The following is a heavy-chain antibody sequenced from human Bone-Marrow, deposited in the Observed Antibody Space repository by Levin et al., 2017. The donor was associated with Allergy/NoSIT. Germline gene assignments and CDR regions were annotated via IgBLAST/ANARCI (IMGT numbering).Heavy chain of an antibody. CDR3: ARASHYYDGTGYHSPDDH. CDR1: GYSFSDHY. V-gene: IGHV1-2*02. Sequence: ASVKVSCKASGYSFSDHYIHWLRQAPGQGLEWLGWINPNSGGTNYVQKFQARVTLTRDTATTTVYMELTGLTSDDTAVYYCARASHYYDGTGYHSPDDHWGQGTLVTVSS. J-gene: IGHJ4*02. D-gene: IGHD3-22*01. CDR2: INPNSGGT.